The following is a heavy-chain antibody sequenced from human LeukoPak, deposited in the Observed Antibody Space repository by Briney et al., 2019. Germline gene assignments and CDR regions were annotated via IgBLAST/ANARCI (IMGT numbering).Heavy chain of an antibody. J-gene: IGHJ4*02. V-gene: IGHV4-30-2*01. Sequence: SETLSLTCAVSGGSISSGGYSWSWIRQPPGKGLEWIGYIYHSGSTYYNPSLKSRVTISVDRSKNQFSLKLSSVTAADTAVYYCARDPGGNDGFDYWGQGTLVTVSS. CDR2: IYHSGST. D-gene: IGHD4-23*01. CDR3: ARDPGGNDGFDY. CDR1: GGSISSGGYS.